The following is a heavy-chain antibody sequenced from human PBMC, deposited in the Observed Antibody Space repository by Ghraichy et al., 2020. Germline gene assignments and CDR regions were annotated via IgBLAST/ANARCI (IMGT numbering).Heavy chain of an antibody. V-gene: IGHV3-53*01. CDR3: ATNDAFDI. CDR1: EFSVSRNY. CDR2: IYSGGTT. J-gene: IGHJ3*02. Sequence: GGSLRLSCVASEFSVSRNYMSWVRQAPGKGLEWVSVIYSGGTTSYADSVKGRFTISRDNSKNKVYLQMNSLRAEDTAVYYCATNDAFDIWGRGTLVTVSS.